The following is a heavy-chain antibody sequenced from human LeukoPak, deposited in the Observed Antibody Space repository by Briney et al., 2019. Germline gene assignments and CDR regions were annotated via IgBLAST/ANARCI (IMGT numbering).Heavy chain of an antibody. D-gene: IGHD6-13*01. CDR1: GYTFTSYG. CDR2: MNPNSGNT. Sequence: ASVKVSCKASGYTFTSYGISWVRQAHGQGLEWMGWMNPNSGNTGYAQKFQDRVSITRDTSISTAYMELSSLRSEDTAVYFCVRVVPYSSTWYSFDYWGQGTLVTVSS. CDR3: VRVVPYSSTWYSFDY. V-gene: IGHV1-8*03. J-gene: IGHJ4*02.